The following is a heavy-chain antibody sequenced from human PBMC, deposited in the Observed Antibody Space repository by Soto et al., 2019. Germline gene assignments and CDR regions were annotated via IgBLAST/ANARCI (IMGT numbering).Heavy chain of an antibody. J-gene: IGHJ3*02. CDR3: AIYDFWSVYHSIGAFDI. V-gene: IGHV1-18*01. Sequence: ASVKVSCKASGYTFTSYGISWVRQAPGQGLEWMGWISAYNGNTNYAQKLQGRVTMTTDTSMSTVYMELRSLRSDDTAVYYCAIYDFWSVYHSIGAFDIWGQGTMVTVSS. CDR1: GYTFTSYG. CDR2: ISAYNGNT. D-gene: IGHD3-3*01.